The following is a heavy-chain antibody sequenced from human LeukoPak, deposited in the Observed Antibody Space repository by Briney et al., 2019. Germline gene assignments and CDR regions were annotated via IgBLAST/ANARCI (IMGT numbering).Heavy chain of an antibody. J-gene: IGHJ4*02. V-gene: IGHV3-23*01. CDR1: GFTFSSYA. CDR2: ISGGGGST. CDR3: GRGPFGGIIVTFFEH. D-gene: IGHD3-16*02. Sequence: PGGSLRLSCAASGFTFSSYAMNWVRQAPGKGLEWVSTISGGGGSTYYADSVKGRFTISRDNAKNSLYLQMNSLRAEDTAVYYCGRGPFGGIIVTFFEHWGQGTLVTVSS.